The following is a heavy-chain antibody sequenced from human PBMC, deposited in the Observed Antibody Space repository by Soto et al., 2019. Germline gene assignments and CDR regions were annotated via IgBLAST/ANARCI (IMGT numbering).Heavy chain of an antibody. Sequence: GGSLRLSCVASGFTFSTYAMSWVRQAPGKGLEWVAGMSAGGAGTYYADSVKGRFTISRDNSKNTLYLQMNSLRAEDTAIYYCAKVGPGYVFDIWGQGTMVTVSS. CDR1: GFTFSTYA. V-gene: IGHV3-23*01. D-gene: IGHD3-16*01. CDR3: AKVGPGYVFDI. J-gene: IGHJ3*02. CDR2: MSAGGAGT.